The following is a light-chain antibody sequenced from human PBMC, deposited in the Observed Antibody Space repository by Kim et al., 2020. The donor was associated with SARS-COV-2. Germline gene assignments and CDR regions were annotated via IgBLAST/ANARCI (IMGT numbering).Light chain of an antibody. CDR1: HLRSYY. V-gene: IGLV3-19*01. Sequence: ALGQNVRITCQGDHLRSYYASWYQKKPGQAPVLVIYGKNNRPSGIPDRFSGSSSGNTASLTITGAQAEDEADYYCNSRDSSGNHVVFGGGTQLTVL. CDR2: GKN. J-gene: IGLJ2*01. CDR3: NSRDSSGNHVV.